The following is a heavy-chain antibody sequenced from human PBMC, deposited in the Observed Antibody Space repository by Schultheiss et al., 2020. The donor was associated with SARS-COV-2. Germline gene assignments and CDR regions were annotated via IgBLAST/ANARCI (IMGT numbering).Heavy chain of an antibody. Sequence: GESLKISCAASGFTFSSYSMNWVRQAPGKGLEWVAVISYDGSNKYYADSVKGRFTISRDNAKNSLYLQMNSLRAEDTAVYYCARDRTGKVGATLPDYWGQGTLVTVSS. J-gene: IGHJ4*02. V-gene: IGHV3-30*03. CDR1: GFTFSSYS. D-gene: IGHD1-26*01. CDR2: ISYDGSNK. CDR3: ARDRTGKVGATLPDY.